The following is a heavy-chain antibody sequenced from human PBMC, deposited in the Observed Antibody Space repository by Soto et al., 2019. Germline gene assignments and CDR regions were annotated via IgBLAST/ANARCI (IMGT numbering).Heavy chain of an antibody. CDR1: GYTFTSYD. Sequence: GASVKVSCKASGYTFTSYDINWVRQATGQGLEWMGWMNPNSGNTGYAQKFQGRVTMTRNTSISTAYMELSSLRSEDTAVYYCAAYSRQLGVFDYWGQGTLVTVSS. CDR3: AAYSRQLGVFDY. CDR2: MNPNSGNT. J-gene: IGHJ4*02. V-gene: IGHV1-8*01. D-gene: IGHD6-6*01.